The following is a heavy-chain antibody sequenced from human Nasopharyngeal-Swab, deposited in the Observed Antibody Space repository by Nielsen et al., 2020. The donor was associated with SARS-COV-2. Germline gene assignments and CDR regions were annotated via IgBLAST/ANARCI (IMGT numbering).Heavy chain of an antibody. J-gene: IGHJ4*02. Sequence: ASAKVSCKASGDTITSYAMKWVRQAPGQGPEWMGWINTNTGNPTYAQGFTGRFVFSLDTSVSTAYLQISSLKAEDTAVYYCARGDIVATIDWGVHFDYWGQLTLVTVSS. CDR3: ARGDIVATIDWGVHFDY. V-gene: IGHV7-4-1*02. D-gene: IGHD5-12*01. CDR2: INTNTGNP. CDR1: GDTITSYA.